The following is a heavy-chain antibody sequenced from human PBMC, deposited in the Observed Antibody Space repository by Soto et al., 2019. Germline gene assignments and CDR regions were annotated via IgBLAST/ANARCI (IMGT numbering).Heavy chain of an antibody. V-gene: IGHV1-18*01. J-gene: IGHJ1*01. CDR3: ASYRPGDIVVVAAAHYGDYAEHCQH. CDR1: GYTFTSYG. CDR2: ISAYNGNT. D-gene: IGHD2-2*01. Sequence: QVQLVQSGAEVKKPGASVKVSCKASGYTFTSYGISWVRQAPGQGLEWMGWISAYNGNTNYAQKLQGRVTMTTDTSTSTADMELRSLSCDDTAVYYCASYRPGDIVVVAAAHYGDYAEHCQHWGQGTLVTVSS.